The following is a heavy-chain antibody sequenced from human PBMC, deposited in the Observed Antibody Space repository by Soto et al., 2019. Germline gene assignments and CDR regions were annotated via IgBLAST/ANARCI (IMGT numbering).Heavy chain of an antibody. CDR1: GGTFNTYT. Sequence: QVHLVQSGSEVKKPGSSVTVSCKASGGTFNTYTFSWVRQAPGQGREWMGSILPIMGSVNYAHDFRGRLSITADPSTTTAYMELTSLTSHDTAIYYCARIPRYSYPTSDPLDNWGQGTLVTVSS. CDR2: ILPIMGSV. J-gene: IGHJ4*02. CDR3: ARIPRYSYPTSDPLDN. D-gene: IGHD2-15*01. V-gene: IGHV1-69*01.